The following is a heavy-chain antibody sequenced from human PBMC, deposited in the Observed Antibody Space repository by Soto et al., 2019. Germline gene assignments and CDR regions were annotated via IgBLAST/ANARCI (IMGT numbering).Heavy chain of an antibody. V-gene: IGHV4-31*03. Sequence: SETLSLTCTVSGGSISSGGYYWSWIRQHPGKGLEWIGYIYYSGSTYYNPSLKSRVTISVDTSKNQFSLKLSSVTAADMAVYYCARDRPYSGSYFDYWGQGTLVTVSS. D-gene: IGHD1-26*01. J-gene: IGHJ4*02. CDR3: ARDRPYSGSYFDY. CDR2: IYYSGST. CDR1: GGSISSGGYY.